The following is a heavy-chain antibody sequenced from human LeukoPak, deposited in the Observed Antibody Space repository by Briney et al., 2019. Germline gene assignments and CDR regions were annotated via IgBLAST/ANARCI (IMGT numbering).Heavy chain of an antibody. CDR2: ISSSSSYI. D-gene: IGHD6-19*01. J-gene: IGHJ4*02. CDR1: GFTFSSYS. V-gene: IGHV3-21*01. Sequence: PGGSLRLSCAASGFTFSSYSMNWVRQAPGKGLEWVSSISSSSSYIYYADSVKGRFTISRDNAKNSLCLQMNSLRAEDTAVYYCARDASSGWYYDYWGQGTLVTVSS. CDR3: ARDASSGWYYDY.